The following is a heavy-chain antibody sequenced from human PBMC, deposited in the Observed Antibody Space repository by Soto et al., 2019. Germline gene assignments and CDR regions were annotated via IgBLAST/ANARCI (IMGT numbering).Heavy chain of an antibody. Sequence: EVQLVESGGGLVKPGGSLRLSCAASGFTFSGYSMNWVRQAPGKGLEWVSSITSSSTYIYYADSVEGRFTISRDNAKNSLYLQMNSLRAQDTDVYYCARDQPSIAYYFDSWGQGTPVTVSS. J-gene: IGHJ4*02. CDR2: ITSSSTYI. D-gene: IGHD3-3*02. CDR3: ARDQPSIAYYFDS. CDR1: GFTFSGYS. V-gene: IGHV3-21*01.